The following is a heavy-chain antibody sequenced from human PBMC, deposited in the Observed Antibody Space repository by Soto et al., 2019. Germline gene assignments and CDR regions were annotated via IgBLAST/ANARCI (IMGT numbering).Heavy chain of an antibody. V-gene: IGHV1-18*01. J-gene: IGHJ4*02. CDR1: GYTFTSYG. Sequence: ASVKVSCKASGYTFTSYGISWVRQAPGQGLEWMGWISAYNGNTNYAQKLQGRVTMTTDTSTSTAYMGLRSLRSDDTAVYYCARAEDSSGLLKGDYWGQGTLVTVSS. D-gene: IGHD3-22*01. CDR2: ISAYNGNT. CDR3: ARAEDSSGLLKGDY.